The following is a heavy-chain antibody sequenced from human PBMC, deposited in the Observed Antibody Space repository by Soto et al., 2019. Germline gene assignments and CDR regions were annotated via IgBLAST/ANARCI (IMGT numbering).Heavy chain of an antibody. CDR1: GGSFSGYY. Sequence: SETLSLTCAVYGGSFSGYYWSWIRQPPGKGLEWIGEINHSGSTNYNPSLKSRVTISVDTSKNQFSLKLSSVTAADTAVYYCARGRIVVVVAGYWFDPWGQGTLVTVSS. J-gene: IGHJ5*02. CDR2: INHSGST. D-gene: IGHD2-15*01. V-gene: IGHV4-34*01. CDR3: ARGRIVVVVAGYWFDP.